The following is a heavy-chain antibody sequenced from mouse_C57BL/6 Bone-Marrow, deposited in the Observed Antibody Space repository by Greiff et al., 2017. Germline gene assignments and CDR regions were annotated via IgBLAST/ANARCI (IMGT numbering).Heavy chain of an antibody. CDR1: GFTFSSYG. V-gene: IGHV5-6*01. D-gene: IGHD4-1*01. Sequence: EVMLVESGGDLVKPGGSLKLSCAASGFTFSSYGMSWVRQTPDKRLEWVATISSGGSYTYYPDSVKGRFTISRDNAKNTLYLQMSSLKSEDTAMYYCAREELGRGYYAMDYWGQGTSVTVSS. CDR2: ISSGGSYT. J-gene: IGHJ4*01. CDR3: AREELGRGYYAMDY.